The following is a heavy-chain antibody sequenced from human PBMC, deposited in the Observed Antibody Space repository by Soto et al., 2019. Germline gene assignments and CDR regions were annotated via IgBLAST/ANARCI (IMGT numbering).Heavy chain of an antibody. CDR1: TFTFTDYA. J-gene: IGHJ4*02. D-gene: IGHD6-13*01. CDR3: ATISDRGIAAALDS. CDR2: ISGSGRTT. Sequence: EVQLLESGGGLVRPGGSLRLSCVASTFTFTDYAMSWVRQAPGEWLEWVAGISGSGRTTYYAESVKGRFSISRDNSKNTLYLHLNQLRVEDTAIYYCATISDRGIAAALDSWGQGTLVTVSS. V-gene: IGHV3-23*01.